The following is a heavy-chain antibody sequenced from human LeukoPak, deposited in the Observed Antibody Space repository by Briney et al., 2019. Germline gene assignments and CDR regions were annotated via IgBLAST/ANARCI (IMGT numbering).Heavy chain of an antibody. D-gene: IGHD3-3*02. Sequence: PGGSLRLSCAPSGFTLSSFAMSWVRQAPGKGLEWVSGISGSGGSRDYADSVKGRFSISRDNSKNTLHLQIDSLRAEDTAVYYCAKDICLDPACISSCFDYWGQGTLVTVSS. V-gene: IGHV3-23*01. CDR1: GFTLSSFA. J-gene: IGHJ4*02. CDR2: ISGSGGSR. CDR3: AKDICLDPACISSCFDY.